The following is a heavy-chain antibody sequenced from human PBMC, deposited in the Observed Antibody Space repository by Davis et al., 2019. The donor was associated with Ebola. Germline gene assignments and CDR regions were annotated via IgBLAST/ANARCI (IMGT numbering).Heavy chain of an antibody. D-gene: IGHD3-22*01. CDR1: GFTFSSYA. V-gene: IGHV3-30-3*01. CDR2: ISYDGSNK. J-gene: IGHJ4*02. CDR3: ARGSSWDSSGYYYPKLNYFDY. Sequence: GGSLRLSCAASGFTFSSYAMHWVRQAPGKGLEWVAVISYDGSNKYYADSVKGRFTISRDNSKNTLYLQMNSLRAEDTAVYYCARGSSWDSSGYYYPKLNYFDYWGQGTLVTVSS.